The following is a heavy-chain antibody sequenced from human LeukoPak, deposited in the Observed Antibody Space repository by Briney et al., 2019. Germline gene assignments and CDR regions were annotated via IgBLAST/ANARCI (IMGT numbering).Heavy chain of an antibody. CDR2: INPNSGGT. CDR3: ARVRYSSGWSKDYYYYGMDV. J-gene: IGHJ6*02. CDR1: GYTFTGYY. V-gene: IGHV1-2*02. D-gene: IGHD6-13*01. Sequence: ASVKVSCKASGYTFTGYYMHWVRQAPGQGLEWMGWINPNSGGTNYAQKFQGRVTMTRDTSISTAYMELSRLRSDDTAVYYCARVRYSSGWSKDYYYYGMDVWGQGTTVTVSS.